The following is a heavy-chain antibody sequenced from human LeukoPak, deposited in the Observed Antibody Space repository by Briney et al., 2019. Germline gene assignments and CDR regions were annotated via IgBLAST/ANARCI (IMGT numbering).Heavy chain of an antibody. CDR3: ARDAQTASYGDYSD. V-gene: IGHV4-34*01. CDR2: INHSGST. D-gene: IGHD4-17*01. CDR1: GESFSGYY. J-gene: IGHJ4*02. Sequence: SETLSLTCAVYGESFSGYYWSWIRQPPGKGLEWIGEINHSGSTNYNPSLKSRVTISVDKSKNQFSLKLSSVTAADTAVYYCARDAQTASYGDYSDWGQGTLVSVSS.